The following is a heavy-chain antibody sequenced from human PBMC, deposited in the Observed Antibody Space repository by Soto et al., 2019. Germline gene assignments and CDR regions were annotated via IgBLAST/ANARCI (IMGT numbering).Heavy chain of an antibody. CDR2: ISYDGSNK. D-gene: IGHD1-26*01. CDR1: GFTFSSYA. V-gene: IGHV3-30-3*01. J-gene: IGHJ4*02. CDR3: ARHDSGRRGY. Sequence: QVQLVESGGGVAQPGRSLRLSCAASGFTFSSYAMHWVRQAPGKGLEWVAVISYDGSNKYYADSVKGRFTISRDNSKNTLYLQMNSLRAEDTAVYYCARHDSGRRGYWGQGTLVTVSS.